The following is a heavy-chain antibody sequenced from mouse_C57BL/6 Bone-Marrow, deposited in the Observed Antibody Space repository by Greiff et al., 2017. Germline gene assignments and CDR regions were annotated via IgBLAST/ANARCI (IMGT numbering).Heavy chain of an antibody. V-gene: IGHV3-6*01. D-gene: IGHD2-5*01. CDR3: ATYYSNYGGVFDY. Sequence: EVQLQESGPGLVKPSQSLSLTCSVTGYSITSGYYWNWIRQFPGNKLEWMGYISYDGSNNYNPSLKNRISITRDTSKNQFFLKLNSVTTEDTATYYCATYYSNYGGVFDYWGQGTTLTVSS. CDR2: ISYDGSN. J-gene: IGHJ2*01. CDR1: GYSITSGYY.